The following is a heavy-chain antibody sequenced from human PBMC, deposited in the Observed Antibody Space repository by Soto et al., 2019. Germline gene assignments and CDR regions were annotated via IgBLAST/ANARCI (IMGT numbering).Heavy chain of an antibody. CDR3: ARVWWELPYYYYGMDV. Sequence: SQTLSLTCAISGDSVSSNSAAWNWIRQSPSRGLEWLGRTYYRSKWYNDYAVSVKSRITINPDTSKSQFSLQLNSVTPEDTAVYYCARVWWELPYYYYGMDVWGRGTTVTVSS. D-gene: IGHD1-26*01. V-gene: IGHV6-1*01. J-gene: IGHJ6*02. CDR1: GDSVSSNSAA. CDR2: TYYRSKWYN.